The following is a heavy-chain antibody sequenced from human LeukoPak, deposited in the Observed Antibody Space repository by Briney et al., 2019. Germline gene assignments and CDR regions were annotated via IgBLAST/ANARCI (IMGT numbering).Heavy chain of an antibody. CDR1: GFTFSSYS. V-gene: IGHV3-21*01. D-gene: IGHD5-18*01. CDR2: ISSSSSYI. J-gene: IGHJ3*02. CDR3: ARDRYGFRVNDAFDI. Sequence: PGGSLRLSCAASGFTFSSYSMNWVRQAPGKGLEWVSSISSSSSYIYYADSVKGRFTISRDNAKNSLYLQMNSLRAEDTAVYYCARDRYGFRVNDAFDIWGQGTMVTVSS.